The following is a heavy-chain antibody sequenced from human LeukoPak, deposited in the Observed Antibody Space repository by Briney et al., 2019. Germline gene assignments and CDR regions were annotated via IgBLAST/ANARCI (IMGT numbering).Heavy chain of an antibody. J-gene: IGHJ4*02. Sequence: GGSLRLSCAASGFTFSTYAMSWVRQAPGKGLEWVSGISGSGGSTYYADSVKGRFTISRDNSKNTLYLQMNSLRAEDTALYYCAKDVEFQYSNGKDHWGQGTLVTVSS. V-gene: IGHV3-23*01. D-gene: IGHD6-19*01. CDR2: ISGSGGST. CDR1: GFTFSTYA. CDR3: AKDVEFQYSNGKDH.